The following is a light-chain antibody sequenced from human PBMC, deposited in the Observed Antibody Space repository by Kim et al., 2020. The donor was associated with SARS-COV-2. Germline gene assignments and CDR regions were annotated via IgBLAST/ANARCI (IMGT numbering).Light chain of an antibody. Sequence: GQRDTNYGNGSSDKSGAGYDVNWEQKLPGTAPKVLIYGNSKRPSGVPERFSGSKSGNSASLAITGHQAKDEADYYCQSYDSSLSVVFGGGTQLTVL. CDR3: QSYDSSLSVV. CDR2: GNS. CDR1: SDKSGAGYD. J-gene: IGLJ2*01. V-gene: IGLV1-40*01.